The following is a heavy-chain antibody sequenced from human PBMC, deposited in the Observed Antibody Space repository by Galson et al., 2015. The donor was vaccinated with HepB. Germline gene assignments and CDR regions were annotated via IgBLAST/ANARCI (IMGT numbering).Heavy chain of an antibody. CDR3: ARGSTGSWDP. CDR1: GGSVNSFY. V-gene: IGHV4-59*08. D-gene: IGHD2-8*02. Sequence: SETLSLTCSVSGGSVNSFYCSWIRQFPGGGLEWIGYTHYSGGTQYSPSLQSRVTMSIDTSKNQFSLELTSMTAADTAVYYCARGSTGSWDPWGQGTLVTVSS. J-gene: IGHJ5*02. CDR2: THYSGGT.